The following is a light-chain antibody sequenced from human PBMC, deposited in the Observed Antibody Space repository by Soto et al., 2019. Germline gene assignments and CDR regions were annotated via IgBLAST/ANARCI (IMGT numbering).Light chain of an antibody. CDR1: QSVSSY. Sequence: EIVLTQSPATLSLSPGDRATLSCRASQSVSSYLAWYQQKPGQAPRLLIYDASNRATGIPARFSGSGSGTDFTLTISSLEPEDFAVYYCQQRSNWPPTFGQGPKVDI. CDR2: DAS. CDR3: QQRSNWPPT. J-gene: IGKJ1*01. V-gene: IGKV3-11*01.